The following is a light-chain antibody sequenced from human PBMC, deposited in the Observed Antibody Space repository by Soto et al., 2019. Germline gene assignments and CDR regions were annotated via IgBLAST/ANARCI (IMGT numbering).Light chain of an antibody. V-gene: IGKV3-15*01. CDR2: AAS. J-gene: IGKJ2*01. Sequence: EIVVTQPPATLSVSKGERATLSCRASQSLSLNLAWYQQKPGQSPRLLIYAASTRATGIPARFSGSGSATKFTPTTSTLQSEDFAVSYCQQYHDCPLYPFAQGTKVDIK. CDR1: QSLSLN. CDR3: QQYHDCPLYP.